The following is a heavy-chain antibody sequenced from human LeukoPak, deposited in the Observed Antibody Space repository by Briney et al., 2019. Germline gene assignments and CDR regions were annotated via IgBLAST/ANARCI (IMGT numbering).Heavy chain of an antibody. Sequence: GESLKISCKGSGYSFTSYWIGWVRQMPGKGLEWMGIIYPGDSDTRYSPSFQGQVTISADKSISTAYLQWSSLKASDTAMYYCARHPGRGMYYYDSSGCLWGQGTLVTVSS. J-gene: IGHJ4*02. CDR3: ARHPGRGMYYYDSSGCL. D-gene: IGHD3-22*01. V-gene: IGHV5-51*01. CDR1: GYSFTSYW. CDR2: IYPGDSDT.